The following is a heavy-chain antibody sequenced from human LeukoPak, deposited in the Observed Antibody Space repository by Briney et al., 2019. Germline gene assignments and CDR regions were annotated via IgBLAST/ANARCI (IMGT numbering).Heavy chain of an antibody. J-gene: IGHJ5*02. D-gene: IGHD2-2*01. CDR2: ISSGSTYI. CDR1: GFTFSSYS. V-gene: IGHV3-21*01. Sequence: GGSLRLSCAASGFTFSSYSMSWVRQAPGKWLEWVSSISSGSTYIYYADSVKGRFTISRDNAKNSLYLHMNSLRAEDTAVYYCAREIYCTSTTCNWFDPWGQGTLVTVSS. CDR3: AREIYCTSTTCNWFDP.